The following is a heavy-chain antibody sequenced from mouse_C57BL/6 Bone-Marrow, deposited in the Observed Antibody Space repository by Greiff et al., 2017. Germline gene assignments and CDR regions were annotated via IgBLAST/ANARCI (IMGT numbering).Heavy chain of an antibody. Sequence: VQRVESGAELAKPGASVKLSCKASGYTFTSYWMHRVKQRPGQGLEWIGYINPSSGYTKYNQKFKDKATLTADKSSSTAYMQLSSLTYEDSAVYYCASIVTRYYYAMDYWGQGTSVTVSS. CDR1: GYTFTSYW. D-gene: IGHD2-5*01. CDR2: INPSSGYT. V-gene: IGHV1-7*01. CDR3: ASIVTRYYYAMDY. J-gene: IGHJ4*01.